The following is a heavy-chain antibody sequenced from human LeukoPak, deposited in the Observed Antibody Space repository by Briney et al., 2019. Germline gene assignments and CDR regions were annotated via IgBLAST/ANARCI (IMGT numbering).Heavy chain of an antibody. J-gene: IGHJ6*02. D-gene: IGHD2-2*01. CDR1: GYTFTSYG. Sequence: ASVTVSCKASGYTFTSYGISWVRQAPGQGLEWMGWISAYNGNTNYAQKLQGRVTMTTDTSTSTAYMELRSLRSDDTAVYYCARETPYQLLSYYYYYGMDVWGRGTTVTVSS. CDR2: ISAYNGNT. V-gene: IGHV1-18*01. CDR3: ARETPYQLLSYYYYYGMDV.